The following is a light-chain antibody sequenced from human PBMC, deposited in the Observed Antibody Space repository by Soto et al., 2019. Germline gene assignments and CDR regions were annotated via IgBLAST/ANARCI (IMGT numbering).Light chain of an antibody. CDR1: QIVSSTY. CDR2: GAF. V-gene: IGKV3-20*01. Sequence: EIVLTQSPGTLSLSPGERATLSCRASQIVSSTYLAWFQQKAGQAPRLLIYGAFTRATGIPDRFSGSGSGTDFTLTISGLEPEDFALYYCQQYGVTPPNTFGGGTKVEV. J-gene: IGKJ4*01. CDR3: QQYGVTPPNT.